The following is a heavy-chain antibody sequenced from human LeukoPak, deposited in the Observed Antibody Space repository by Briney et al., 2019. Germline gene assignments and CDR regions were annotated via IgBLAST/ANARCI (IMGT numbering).Heavy chain of an antibody. D-gene: IGHD2-21*02. CDR1: GFTFSDYY. V-gene: IGHV3-11*01. Sequence: GGSLRLSCAASGFTFSDYYMSWIRQAPGKGLEWVSYISSSGSTIYYADSVKGRFTISRDNSKNILYLQMNRLRAEDTAVYYCAKEVGTLVFDYWGQGTLVTVSS. CDR2: ISSSGSTI. J-gene: IGHJ4*02. CDR3: AKEVGTLVFDY.